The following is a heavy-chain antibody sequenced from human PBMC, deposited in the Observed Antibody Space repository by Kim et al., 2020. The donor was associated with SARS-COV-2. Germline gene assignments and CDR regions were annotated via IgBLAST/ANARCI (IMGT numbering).Heavy chain of an antibody. CDR3: ARVKYYYDSSGYYPT. V-gene: IGHV1-69*13. D-gene: IGHD3-22*01. J-gene: IGHJ1*01. Sequence: SVKVSCRASGGTFTNYAVSWVRQVPGQGLDWMGGVIPKFHTPNYAQRFQGRITITADESTSTAYMELSSLRSEDTAVYFCARVKYYYDSSGYYPTWGQ. CDR1: GGTFTNYA. CDR2: VIPKFHTP.